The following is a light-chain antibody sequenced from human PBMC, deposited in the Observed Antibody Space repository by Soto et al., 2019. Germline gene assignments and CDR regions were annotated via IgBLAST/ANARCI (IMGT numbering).Light chain of an antibody. CDR2: GDN. Sequence: QSVLTQPPSVSGAPGQRVAISCTGSSSNIGAEYDVHWYQQLPGTAPKRLIYGDNNRPSGVPDRFSGSKSGTSASLAITGLQPEDEADYYCQSYGLSLSTSVFGTGTNVA. J-gene: IGLJ1*01. V-gene: IGLV1-40*01. CDR1: SSNIGAEYD. CDR3: QSYGLSLSTSV.